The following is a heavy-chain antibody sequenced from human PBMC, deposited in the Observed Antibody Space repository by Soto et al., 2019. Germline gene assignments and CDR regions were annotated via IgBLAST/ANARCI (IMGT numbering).Heavy chain of an antibody. D-gene: IGHD3-10*01. V-gene: IGHV4-31*03. CDR1: GGSISSGGYY. CDR3: ARMRVWFGEHSYYYYMDV. CDR2: IYYSGST. J-gene: IGHJ6*03. Sequence: SETLSLTCTVSGGSISSGGYYWSWIRQHPGKGLEWIGYIYYSGSTYYNPSLKSRVTISVDTSKKQLTLKLSSMTAADTAVYYFARMRVWFGEHSYYYYMDVWGKGTTVTVSS.